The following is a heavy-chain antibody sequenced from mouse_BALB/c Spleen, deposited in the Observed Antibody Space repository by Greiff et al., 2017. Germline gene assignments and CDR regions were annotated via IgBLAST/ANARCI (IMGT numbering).Heavy chain of an antibody. CDR3: ARQDDYDEAWFAY. Sequence: DVKLQESGGGLVQPGGSLKLSCAASGFTFSSYTMSWVRQTPEKRLEWVAYISNGGGSTYYPDTVKGRFTISRDNAKNTLYLQMSSLKSEDTAMYYCARQDDYDEAWFAYWGQGTLVTVSA. D-gene: IGHD2-4*01. CDR1: GFTFSSYT. V-gene: IGHV5-12-2*01. CDR2: ISNGGGST. J-gene: IGHJ3*01.